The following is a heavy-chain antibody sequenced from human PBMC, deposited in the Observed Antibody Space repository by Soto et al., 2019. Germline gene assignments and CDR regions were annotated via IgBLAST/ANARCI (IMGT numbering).Heavy chain of an antibody. D-gene: IGHD3-10*01. V-gene: IGHV1-69*01. CDR3: ARGVRTGFYGMDV. Sequence: QVQLVQSGAEVKKPGSSVKVSCKASGGTLSNYALSWVRQAPGQGLEWVGGIIPIFGTSNYAQKFQGRLTVTADESTSTAYMELSSLTSEDPAVYYCARGVRTGFYGMDVWGQGTTVTVSS. CDR1: GGTLSNYA. J-gene: IGHJ6*02. CDR2: IIPIFGTS.